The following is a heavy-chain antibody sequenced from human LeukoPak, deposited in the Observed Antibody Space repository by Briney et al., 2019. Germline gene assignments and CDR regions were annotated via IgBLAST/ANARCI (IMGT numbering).Heavy chain of an antibody. CDR2: IDHTGST. J-gene: IGHJ6*03. CDR3: ARGRVSSSSWHSTYYYYFYMDV. Sequence: SETLSLTCSVSDDSISIYYWSWIRQPPGKGLEWIGYIDHTGSTNYNPSLNSRVTISRDTSKNHFSLELSSVTAADTAVYFCARGRVSSSSWHSTYYYYFYMDVWGKGTRSPSP. D-gene: IGHD6-13*01. CDR1: DDSISIYY. V-gene: IGHV4-59*01.